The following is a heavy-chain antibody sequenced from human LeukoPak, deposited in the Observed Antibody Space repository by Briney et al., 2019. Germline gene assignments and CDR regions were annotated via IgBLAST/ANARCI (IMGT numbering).Heavy chain of an antibody. D-gene: IGHD2-15*01. V-gene: IGHV1-24*01. Sequence: ASVKVSCKVSGYTLSELSMHWVRQAPGKGLEWMGGLDPEEGETIYAQKFQGRVTMTEETATDTAYMELSSLRSEDTAVYYCATDMVGYCSGDRCYSEAYWGQGTLVAVSS. J-gene: IGHJ4*02. CDR3: ATDMVGYCSGDRCYSEAY. CDR2: LDPEEGET. CDR1: GYTLSELS.